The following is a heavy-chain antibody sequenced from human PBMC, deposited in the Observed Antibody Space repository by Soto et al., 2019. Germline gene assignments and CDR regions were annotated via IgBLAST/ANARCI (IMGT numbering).Heavy chain of an antibody. V-gene: IGHV4-39*01. CDR3: AADGAASAWFFY. J-gene: IGHJ4*02. D-gene: IGHD6-19*01. Sequence: PSETLSLTCPVSGGSISKINSYWGWIRQPPGKGLEWIGSISYSGNTFYNPSLKSRVTISVDPSKNQFSLNLNSVTAADTAIYYCAADGAASAWFFYCGQGTLVTVSS. CDR1: GGSISKINSY. CDR2: ISYSGNT.